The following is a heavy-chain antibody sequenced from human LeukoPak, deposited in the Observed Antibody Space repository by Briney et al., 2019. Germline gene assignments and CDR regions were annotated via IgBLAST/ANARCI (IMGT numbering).Heavy chain of an antibody. CDR1: GYSFTSYW. D-gene: IGHD3-10*01. J-gene: IGHJ4*02. CDR2: IYPGDSDT. V-gene: IGHV5-51*01. CDR3: ARQEDYYGSGSYSGFDY. Sequence: GESLKISCKGSGYSFTSYWIGWVRQMPGKGLEWMGIIYPGDSDTRYSPSFQGQVTISADKSISTAYLRWSSLKASDTAMYYCARQEDYYGSGSYSGFDYWGQGTLVTVSS.